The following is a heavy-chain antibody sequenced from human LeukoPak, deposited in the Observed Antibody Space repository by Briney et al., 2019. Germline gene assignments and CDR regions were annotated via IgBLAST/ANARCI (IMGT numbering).Heavy chain of an antibody. J-gene: IGHJ4*02. V-gene: IGHV3-7*01. D-gene: IGHD6-19*01. CDR3: ARDKVGGSMAGSNFDY. CDR2: IKHDGSEK. Sequence: GGSLRLSCAASGFMFSNYWMTWVRQAPGKGLEWVANIKHDGSEKNYVDSVKGRFTISRDNAKNSVYLQMNSLSGGDTAVYYCARDKVGGSMAGSNFDYWGQGTLVTVSS. CDR1: GFMFSNYW.